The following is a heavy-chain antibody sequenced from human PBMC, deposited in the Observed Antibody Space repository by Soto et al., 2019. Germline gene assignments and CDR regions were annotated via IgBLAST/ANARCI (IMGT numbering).Heavy chain of an antibody. V-gene: IGHV3-23*01. CDR3: AKTLCQYDSGPKFFDY. Sequence: EVQLLESGGDLVQPGGSLRLSCAASGFTFSNSAMSWVRQAPGKGLEWVSTISGTGGSTYYADSVEGRFTISRDNSKNTLYLQMKSLRAEDTAVFYCAKTLCQYDSGPKFFDYWGQGTLVTASS. J-gene: IGHJ4*02. CDR2: ISGTGGST. CDR1: GFTFSNSA. D-gene: IGHD1-1*01.